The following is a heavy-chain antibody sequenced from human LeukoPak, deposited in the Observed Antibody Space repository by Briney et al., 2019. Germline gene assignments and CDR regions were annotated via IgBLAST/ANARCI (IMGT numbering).Heavy chain of an antibody. CDR1: GFTFSDSA. CDR2: IRTKRNNYAT. V-gene: IGHV3-73*01. J-gene: IGHJ4*02. CDR3: TGRDDYGDY. Sequence: PGGSLRLSCAASGFTFSDSAMHWVRQASGKGLEWVGRIRTKRNNYATAYAASVRGRFTISRDDSKNTAFLQMSSLKTEDTAVYYCTGRDDYGDYCGQGIVVTVSS.